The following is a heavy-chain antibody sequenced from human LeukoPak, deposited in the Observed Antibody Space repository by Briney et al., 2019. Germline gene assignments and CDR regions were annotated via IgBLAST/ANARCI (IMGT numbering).Heavy chain of an antibody. CDR1: GYTFTDYY. CDR2: IDPKTGGT. J-gene: IGHJ4*02. CDR3: TRSVRDGTIDY. D-gene: IGHD5-24*01. Sequence: ASVTVSCKASGYTFTDYYIHWVRQAPGQGLEWMGWIDPKTGGTNFAQKFQGRVTMTRDTSITTAYMELSRLRFDDTAVYYCTRSVRDGTIDYWGQGTLVTVSS. V-gene: IGHV1-2*02.